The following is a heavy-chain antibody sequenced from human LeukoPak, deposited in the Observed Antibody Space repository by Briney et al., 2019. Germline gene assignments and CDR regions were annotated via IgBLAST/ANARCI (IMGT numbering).Heavy chain of an antibody. Sequence: SETLSLTCTVSGGSISSSSYYWGWIRQPPGKGLEWIGSIYYSGSTYYNPSLKSRVTISVDTSKNQFSLKLSSVTAADTAVYYCARVPYYYDSSGHYGDYWGQGTLVTVSS. J-gene: IGHJ4*02. CDR2: IYYSGST. CDR1: GGSISSSSYY. V-gene: IGHV4-39*07. D-gene: IGHD3-22*01. CDR3: ARVPYYYDSSGHYGDY.